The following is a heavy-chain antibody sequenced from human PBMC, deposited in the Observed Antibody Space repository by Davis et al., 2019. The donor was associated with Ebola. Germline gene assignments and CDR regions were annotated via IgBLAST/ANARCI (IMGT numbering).Heavy chain of an antibody. D-gene: IGHD5-12*01. V-gene: IGHV6-1*01. CDR3: ARGWLRGWFDP. Sequence: PSETLSLTCAISGDSVSSSGAAWIWIRQSPSRGLEWLGRTYYNSKWYNDYAVSVKSRITINPDTSKNQFSLQLNSVTPEDTAVYYCARGWLRGWFDPWGQGTLVTVSS. CDR1: GDSVSSSGAA. J-gene: IGHJ5*02. CDR2: TYYNSKWYN.